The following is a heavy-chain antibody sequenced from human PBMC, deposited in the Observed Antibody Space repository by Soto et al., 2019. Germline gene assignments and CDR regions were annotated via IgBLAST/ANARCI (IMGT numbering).Heavy chain of an antibody. D-gene: IGHD3-16*02. CDR2: ITDTGGTT. CDR1: GFIFSIYA. V-gene: IGHV3-23*01. Sequence: XVCLRLSCAASGFIFSIYAMSWVCQAPGKGPEWVPGITDTGGTTYYADSVKGRFTISRDNSKNTLYLQMYSLRAEDTAMYYSANVKFIVNYCGQRTLVTVSS. J-gene: IGHJ4*02. CDR3: ANVKFIVNY.